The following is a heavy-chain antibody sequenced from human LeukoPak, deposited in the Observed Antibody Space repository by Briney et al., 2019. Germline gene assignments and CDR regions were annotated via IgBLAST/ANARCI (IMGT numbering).Heavy chain of an antibody. D-gene: IGHD6-19*01. V-gene: IGHV1-8*03. Sequence: ASVKVSCKASGYTFANYDINWVRQATGQGLEWMGWMNPNSGNTGYAQKFQDRVAITRDTSISTAYMELSSLTSEDTDMYYCARDNSGQTRADDPFDIWGQGTMVTVSS. CDR3: ARDNSGQTRADDPFDI. CDR1: GYTFANYD. CDR2: MNPNSGNT. J-gene: IGHJ3*02.